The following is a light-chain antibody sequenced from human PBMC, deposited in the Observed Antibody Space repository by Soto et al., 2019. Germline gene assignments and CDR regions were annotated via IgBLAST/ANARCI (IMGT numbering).Light chain of an antibody. V-gene: IGLV2-14*01. Sequence: QSALTQPASVSGSPGQSITISCTGSSNDVGGFNFVSWYQQHPGKAPKVIIYEVSNRPSGVSDRFSGSKSGNTASLTISGLQAEDEADYYCNSYTTTSARVFGGGTQLTFL. CDR1: SNDVGGFNF. J-gene: IGLJ3*02. CDR3: NSYTTTSARV. CDR2: EVS.